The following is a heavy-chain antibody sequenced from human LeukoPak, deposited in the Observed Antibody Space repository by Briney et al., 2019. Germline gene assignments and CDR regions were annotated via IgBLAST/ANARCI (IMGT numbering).Heavy chain of an antibody. D-gene: IGHD3-3*01. V-gene: IGHV4-61*02. J-gene: IGHJ3*02. CDR3: ARGASYDSDDAFDI. Sequence: PSETLSLTCTVSGGSINSGNYYWSWIRQPAGKGLEWIGRIYTSGSTNSHPSLRTRVTISVDTSRNQFSLKLSFVTAADTAVYYCARGASYDSDDAFDIWGQGTMVTVSS. CDR2: IYTSGST. CDR1: GGSINSGNYY.